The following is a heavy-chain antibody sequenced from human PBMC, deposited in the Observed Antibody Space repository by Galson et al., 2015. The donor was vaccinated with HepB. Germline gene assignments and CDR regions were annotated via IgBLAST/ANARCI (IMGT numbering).Heavy chain of an antibody. CDR1: GFTFSRYW. D-gene: IGHD6-13*01. V-gene: IGHV3-7*01. CDR3: ARDPAAGDS. Sequence: SLRLSCAASGFTFSRYWMSWVRQAPGKGLEWVANIKYDGSEEFYVDSVKGRFTISRDNAKNSLYLQMSSLRAEDTAMYYCARDPAAGDSWGQGTLVTVSS. CDR2: IKYDGSEE. J-gene: IGHJ4*02.